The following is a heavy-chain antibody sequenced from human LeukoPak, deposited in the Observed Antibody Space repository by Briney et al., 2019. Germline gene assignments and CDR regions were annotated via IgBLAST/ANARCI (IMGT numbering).Heavy chain of an antibody. Sequence: PSETLSLTCAVYGGSFSGYYWSWIRQPPGKGLEWIGEINHSGSTNYNPSLKSRVTISVDTSKNQFSLKLSSVTAADTAVYYCARGRGDFWSGYYEYYYYYYMDVWGKGTTVTVSS. CDR2: INHSGST. J-gene: IGHJ6*03. V-gene: IGHV4-34*01. CDR1: GGSFSGYY. D-gene: IGHD3-3*01. CDR3: ARGRGDFWSGYYEYYYYYYMDV.